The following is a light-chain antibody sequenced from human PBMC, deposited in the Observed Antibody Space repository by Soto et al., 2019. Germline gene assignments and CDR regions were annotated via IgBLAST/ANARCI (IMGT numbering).Light chain of an antibody. V-gene: IGLV2-14*01. CDR3: SSYTSSATLV. Sequence: QSVLTQPASVSGSPGQSITISCTGTSSDVGGYNYVSWYQQHPGKAPKLMIYDVSNRPSGVSYRFSGSKSANTVSLTISGLQAEDEADYYCSSYTSSATLVFGGGTKLTVL. CDR2: DVS. CDR1: SSDVGGYNY. J-gene: IGLJ2*01.